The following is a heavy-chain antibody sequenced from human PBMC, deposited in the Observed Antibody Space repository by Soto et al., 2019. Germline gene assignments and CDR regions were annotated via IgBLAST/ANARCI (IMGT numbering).Heavy chain of an antibody. CDR1: GFTFSNYA. CDR2: ITIVGGNT. V-gene: IGHV3-23*01. CDR3: TKNYYFDS. Sequence: GGSLRLSCAASGFTFSNYAMSWVRQAPGKALEWVSSITIVGGNTNYADSVRGRFTMSRDDSKNTVFLQMNSLRAEDTAIYYCTKNYYFDSWGQGTLVTVSS. J-gene: IGHJ4*02.